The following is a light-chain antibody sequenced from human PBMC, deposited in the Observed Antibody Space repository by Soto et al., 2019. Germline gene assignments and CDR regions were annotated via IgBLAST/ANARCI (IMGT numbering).Light chain of an antibody. Sequence: QLVLTQTPSASASLGASVKLTCTLSSGHSSYAIAWHQQQPEKGPRYLMKLNSDGSHSKGDGIPDRFSGSSSGDERHLTISSLQSEDEADYYCQTWGPGIQVFGGRTKLAVL. CDR1: SGHSSYA. CDR2: LNSDGSH. J-gene: IGLJ2*01. V-gene: IGLV4-69*01. CDR3: QTWGPGIQV.